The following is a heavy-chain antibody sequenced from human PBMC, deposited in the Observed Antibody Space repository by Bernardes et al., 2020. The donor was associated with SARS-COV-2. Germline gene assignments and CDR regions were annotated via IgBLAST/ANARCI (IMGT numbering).Heavy chain of an antibody. CDR2: ISTSGAT. J-gene: IGHJ4*02. CDR3: ARSGTFYYEVNWLDY. CDR1: GASISSGRYY. Sequence: SETLSLTCTVSGASISSGRYYWTWVRQPAGKGLEWVGRISTSGATDYHPSLKSRVTIAMDTSKNQISLRLNSATAADAAVYFCARSGTFYYEVNWLDYWGQGTLVTVSS. V-gene: IGHV4-61*02. D-gene: IGHD3-16*01.